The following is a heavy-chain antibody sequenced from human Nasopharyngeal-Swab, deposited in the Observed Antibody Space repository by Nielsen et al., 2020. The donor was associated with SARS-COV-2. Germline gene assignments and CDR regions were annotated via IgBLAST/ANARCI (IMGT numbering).Heavy chain of an antibody. Sequence: GESLKISCEASGFTFSSYAMSWVRQAPGKGLEWVSGINEVGGTYYAESVKGRFTTSRDNAENSLYLQMHSLRAEDTAVYYCVRHGHYTFDSWGQGSLVTVSS. CDR3: VRHGHYTFDS. CDR2: INEVGGT. V-gene: IGHV3-23*01. J-gene: IGHJ4*02. CDR1: GFTFSSYA. D-gene: IGHD4-11*01.